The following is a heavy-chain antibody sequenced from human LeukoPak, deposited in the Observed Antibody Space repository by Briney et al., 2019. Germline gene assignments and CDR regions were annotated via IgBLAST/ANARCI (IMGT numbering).Heavy chain of an antibody. J-gene: IGHJ1*01. V-gene: IGHV4-4*07. CDR3: ARYGSGSYSDDHFQH. Sequence: SETLSLTCTVSGGSISSYYWSWIRQPAGKGLEWIGRIYSSGSTNCNPSLKSRVTMSIDTSKNQFSLKLTSVTAADTAVYYCARYGSGSYSDDHFQHWGQGTLVTVSS. CDR2: IYSSGST. CDR1: GGSISSYY. D-gene: IGHD3-10*01.